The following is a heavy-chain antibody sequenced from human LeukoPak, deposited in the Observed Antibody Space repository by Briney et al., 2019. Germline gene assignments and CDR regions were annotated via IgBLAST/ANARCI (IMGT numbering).Heavy chain of an antibody. CDR1: GGSFSGYY. V-gene: IGHV4-34*01. CDR3: ARKIAAADDEGFDY. CDR2: LTYDGTT. J-gene: IGHJ4*01. D-gene: IGHD6-13*01. Sequence: SETLSLTCAVHGGSFSGYYWTWIRRPPGKGLEWIGVLTYDGTTHYNPSLKSRITISIDTSKNHFSLNLSSVTAADTAVYYCARKIAAADDEGFDYWGRGTLVTVSS.